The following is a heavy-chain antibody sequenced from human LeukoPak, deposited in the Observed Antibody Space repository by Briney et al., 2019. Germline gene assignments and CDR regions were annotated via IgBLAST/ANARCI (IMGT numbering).Heavy chain of an antibody. CDR2: IKQDGSEK. Sequence: EGSLRLSCAASGFTFDNYALHWVRQAPGKGLEWVANIKQDGSEKYYVDSVKGRFTISRDNAKNSLYLQMNSLRAEDTAVYYCAKDRSLTLPTFERSGYYYYWGQGTLVTVSS. D-gene: IGHD3-22*01. J-gene: IGHJ4*02. V-gene: IGHV3-7*03. CDR1: GFTFDNYA. CDR3: AKDRSLTLPTFERSGYYYY.